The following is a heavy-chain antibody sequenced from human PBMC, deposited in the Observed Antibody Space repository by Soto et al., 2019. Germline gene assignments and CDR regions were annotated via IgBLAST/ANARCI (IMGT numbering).Heavy chain of an antibody. Sequence: TSETLSLTCTVSGGSVSWGGFYCSWIRQHPRKRLEWTGYITYRGSTYNNPSLKSRVTLSVDTSKNQFSLKLSSATAADTDVYYCARHPDYWGQGTQVTVSS. V-gene: IGHV4-31*03. CDR2: ITYRGST. CDR1: GGSVSWGGFY. J-gene: IGHJ4*02. CDR3: ARHPDY.